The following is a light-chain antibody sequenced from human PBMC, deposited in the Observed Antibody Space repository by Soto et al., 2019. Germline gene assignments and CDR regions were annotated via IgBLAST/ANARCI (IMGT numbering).Light chain of an antibody. J-gene: IGLJ1*01. CDR1: SSNIGINT. Sequence: QSVLTQPPSASGTPGQRVTISCSGSSSNIGINTVNWYQQLPGTAPKLLIYSYNQRPSGVPDRFSDSKSGTSASLAISGLQSEDEADYYCAAWDDSLNGYVFGTGTKLTVL. CDR2: SYN. V-gene: IGLV1-44*01. CDR3: AAWDDSLNGYV.